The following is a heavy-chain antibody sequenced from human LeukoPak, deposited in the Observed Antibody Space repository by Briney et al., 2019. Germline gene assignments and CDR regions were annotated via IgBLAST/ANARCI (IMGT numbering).Heavy chain of an antibody. Sequence: ASVKVSRKASGYTFTGYYMLWVRQAAGQRLEWLGCIKPNTGGTKCAQKIQGRVTMTRDTSISPAYMELSRLRSDDTAVYYCGRVQGYCSSTSCYPDTNFDYWGQGTLVTVSS. CDR3: GRVQGYCSSTSCYPDTNFDY. D-gene: IGHD2-2*01. CDR1: GYTFTGYY. V-gene: IGHV1-2*02. CDR2: IKPNTGGT. J-gene: IGHJ4*02.